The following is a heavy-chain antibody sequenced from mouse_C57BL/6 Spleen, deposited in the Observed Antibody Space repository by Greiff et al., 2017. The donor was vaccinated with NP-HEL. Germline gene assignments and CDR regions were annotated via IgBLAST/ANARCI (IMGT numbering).Heavy chain of an antibody. CDR2: IYPGNSDT. CDR1: GYTFTSYW. D-gene: IGHD2-10*02. V-gene: IGHV1-5*01. Sequence: VQLQQSGTVLARPGASVKMSCKTSGYTFTSYWMHWVKQRPGQGLEWIGAIYPGNSDTSYNQKFKGKAKLTAVTSASTAYMELSSLTNEDSAVYYCTRDGAYGNYAWFAYWGQGTLVTVSA. CDR3: TRDGAYGNYAWFAY. J-gene: IGHJ3*01.